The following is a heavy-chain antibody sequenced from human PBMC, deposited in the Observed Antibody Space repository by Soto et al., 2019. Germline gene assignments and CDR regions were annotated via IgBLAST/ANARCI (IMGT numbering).Heavy chain of an antibody. CDR3: ARGEGVGAPSNWFDP. J-gene: IGHJ5*02. CDR2: IWYDGSNK. V-gene: IGHV3-33*01. CDR1: GFTFSSYG. Sequence: QVQLVESGGGVVQPGRSLRLSCAAYGFTFSSYGMHWVRQAPGKGLEWVAVIWYDGSNKYYADSVKGRFTISRDNSKNTLYVQMNSLRAEDRAVYYCARGEGVGAPSNWFDPWGEGSMVTVSS. D-gene: IGHD1-26*01.